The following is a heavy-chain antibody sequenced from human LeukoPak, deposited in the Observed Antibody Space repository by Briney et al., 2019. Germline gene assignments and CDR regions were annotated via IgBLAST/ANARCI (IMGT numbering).Heavy chain of an antibody. D-gene: IGHD6-19*01. CDR3: ARKSVAGLDP. CDR2: INHSGST. Sequence: SETLSLTCSVSGGSISGYYWSWIRQPPGKGLEWIGEINHSGSTNYNPSLKSRVTISVDTSKNQFSLKLSSVTAADTAVYYCARKSVAGLDPWGQGTLVTVSS. J-gene: IGHJ5*02. CDR1: GGSISGYY. V-gene: IGHV4-34*01.